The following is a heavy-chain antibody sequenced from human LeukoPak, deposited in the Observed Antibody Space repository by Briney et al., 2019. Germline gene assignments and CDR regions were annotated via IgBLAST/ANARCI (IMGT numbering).Heavy chain of an antibody. D-gene: IGHD3-22*01. J-gene: IGHJ4*02. CDR3: ARATYYYDSSGYRTNFDY. Sequence: ASVKVSCKASGYTFTGYYMHWVRQAPGQGLEWMGWINPNSGGTNYARKFQGRVTMTRDTSISTAYMELSRLRSDDTAVYYCARATYYYDSSGYRTNFDYWGQGTLVTVSS. V-gene: IGHV1-2*02. CDR2: INPNSGGT. CDR1: GYTFTGYY.